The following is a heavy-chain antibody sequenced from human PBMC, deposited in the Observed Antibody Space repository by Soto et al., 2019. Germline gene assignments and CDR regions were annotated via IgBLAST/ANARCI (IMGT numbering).Heavy chain of an antibody. CDR2: INSDGSVS. CDR3: ARGDCVGGPCYSLAGSFYYSRDV. V-gene: IGHV3-74*01. Sequence: EVQLVESGGGLVQPGGSLRLSCAASGFTFSNYWMYWVRQAPGKGLVWVSRINSDGSVSSYADSVKGRLTISRDNVQNTLYLQMNSLRAEDTAVDYCARGDCVGGPCYSLAGSFYYSRDVWGKWTTVTVFS. J-gene: IGHJ6*03. D-gene: IGHD2-15*01. CDR1: GFTFSNYW.